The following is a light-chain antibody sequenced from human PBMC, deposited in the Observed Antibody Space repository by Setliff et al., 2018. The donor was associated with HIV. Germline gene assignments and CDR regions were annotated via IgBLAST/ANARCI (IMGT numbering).Light chain of an antibody. Sequence: QSVLTQPASVSGSPGQSITISCTGTSSDVGGYNYVSWYQQHPGNAPKLIIYEVKNRPSGVSNRFYGSKSGNTASLIISGLQAEDEADYFCCSYAGSSPYVFGTGTKVTVL. CDR3: CSYAGSSPYV. CDR1: SSDVGGYNY. CDR2: EVK. V-gene: IGLV2-14*03. J-gene: IGLJ1*01.